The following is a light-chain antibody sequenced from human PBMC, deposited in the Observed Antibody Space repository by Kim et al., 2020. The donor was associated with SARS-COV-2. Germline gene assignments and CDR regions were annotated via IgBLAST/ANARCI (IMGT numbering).Light chain of an antibody. CDR1: SSNIGANSD. CDR3: QSYDRSLSAWV. Sequence: QRVTISCTGSSSNIGANSDVHWYQQLPGSAPKLLISENTDRSSGVPDRFSGSKSGTSASLAISGLQAEDEADYYCQSYDRSLSAWVFGGGTQLTVL. CDR2: ENT. V-gene: IGLV1-40*01. J-gene: IGLJ3*02.